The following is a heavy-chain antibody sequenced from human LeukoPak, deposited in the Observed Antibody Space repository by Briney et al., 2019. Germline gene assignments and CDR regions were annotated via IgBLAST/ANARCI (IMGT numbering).Heavy chain of an antibody. CDR1: GGTFSSYA. Sequence: ASVKVSCKASGGTFSSYAISWVRQASGQGLEWMGGIIPIFGTANYAQKFQGRVTITAVESMSTAYMELSSLRSEDTAVYYCARGWLAETMVVTPYNYWGQGTLVTVSS. V-gene: IGHV1-69*13. CDR2: IIPIFGTA. D-gene: IGHD4-23*01. CDR3: ARGWLAETMVVTPYNY. J-gene: IGHJ4*02.